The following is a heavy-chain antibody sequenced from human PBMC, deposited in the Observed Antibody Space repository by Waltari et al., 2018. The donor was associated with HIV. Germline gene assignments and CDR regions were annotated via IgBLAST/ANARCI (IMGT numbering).Heavy chain of an antibody. V-gene: IGHV1-2*02. D-gene: IGHD1-26*01. CDR2: SSPNQGCT. Sequence: QVQLVQSGAEVKKPGASVKVSCQASGYTFIGYYLHWVRQAPGQGLEWMGWSSPNQGCTIYAQKSQGRVTMTRDTSISTAYMELCRLRSYDTCVYDVARGPYGLGAPGSVRCFDYWGHGTLVTVSS. CDR3: ARGPYGLGAPGSVRCFDY. CDR1: GYTFIGYY. J-gene: IGHJ4*01.